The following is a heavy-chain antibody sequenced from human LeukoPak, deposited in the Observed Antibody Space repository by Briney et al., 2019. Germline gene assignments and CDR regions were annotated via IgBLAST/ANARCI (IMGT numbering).Heavy chain of an antibody. CDR1: GGSISSYY. V-gene: IGHV4-59*12. D-gene: IGHD3-22*01. Sequence: SETLSLTCTVSGGSISSYYWSWIRQPSGKGLEWIGYIYYSGSTNYNPSLKSRVTISVDTSKNQFSLKLSSVTAADTAVYYCARDRYYYASSGYSQLFDYWGQGTLVTVSS. J-gene: IGHJ4*02. CDR2: IYYSGST. CDR3: ARDRYYYASSGYSQLFDY.